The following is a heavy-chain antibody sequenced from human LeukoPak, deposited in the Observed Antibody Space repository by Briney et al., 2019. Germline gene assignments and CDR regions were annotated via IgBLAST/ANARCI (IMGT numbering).Heavy chain of an antibody. J-gene: IGHJ4*02. V-gene: IGHV3-53*01. Sequence: GGSLRLPCAASGFTVSSNYMSWVRQAPGKGLEWVSVIYSGGSTYYADSVKGRFTISRDNSKNTLYLQMNSLRAEDTAVYYCARGYYYDSSGYSNSLDYWGQGTLVTVSS. D-gene: IGHD3-22*01. CDR3: ARGYYYDSSGYSNSLDY. CDR1: GFTVSSNY. CDR2: IYSGGST.